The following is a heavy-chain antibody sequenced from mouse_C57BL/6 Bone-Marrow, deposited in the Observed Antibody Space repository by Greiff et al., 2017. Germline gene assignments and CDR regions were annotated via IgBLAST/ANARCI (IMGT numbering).Heavy chain of an antibody. CDR2: ISDGGSYT. Sequence: VQLKESGGGLVKPGGSLKLSCAASGFTFSSYAMSWVRQTPEKRLEWVATISDGGSYTYYPDNVKGRFTISRDNAKNNLYLQMSHLKAEDTAMYYCAREGYGSSGGYFDVGGTGTTVTVSS. J-gene: IGHJ1*03. D-gene: IGHD1-1*01. CDR1: GFTFSSYA. CDR3: AREGYGSSGGYFDV. V-gene: IGHV5-4*01.